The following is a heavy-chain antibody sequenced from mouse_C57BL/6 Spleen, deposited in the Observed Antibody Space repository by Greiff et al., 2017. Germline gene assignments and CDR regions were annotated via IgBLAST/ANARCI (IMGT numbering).Heavy chain of an antibody. V-gene: IGHV5-17*01. D-gene: IGHD2-4*01. CDR1: GFTFSDYG. Sequence: EVQGVESGGGLVKPGGSLKLSCAASGFTFSDYGMHWVRQAPEKGLEWVAYISSCSSNIEYADTVKGRFTISRDNAKNTLFLQMTSLRSEDTAMYYCARDYDYDVGGYYAMDYWGQGTSVTVSS. CDR3: ARDYDYDVGGYYAMDY. CDR2: ISSCSSNI. J-gene: IGHJ4*01.